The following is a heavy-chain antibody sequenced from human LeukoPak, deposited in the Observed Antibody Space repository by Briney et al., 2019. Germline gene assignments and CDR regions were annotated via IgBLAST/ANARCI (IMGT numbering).Heavy chain of an antibody. CDR2: IIAYNVNT. J-gene: IGHJ4*02. Sequence: ASVRVSCKPSGYSFTIYGISWVPQAPGQGLEWMGWIIAYNVNTNYAQKLQSRVAMTTDTSTTTDYMELRSLRSDDTAVYYCARGSSYGFSMGYWGKGTLVTVSS. D-gene: IGHD5-18*01. V-gene: IGHV1-18*01. CDR1: GYSFTIYG. CDR3: ARGSSYGFSMGY.